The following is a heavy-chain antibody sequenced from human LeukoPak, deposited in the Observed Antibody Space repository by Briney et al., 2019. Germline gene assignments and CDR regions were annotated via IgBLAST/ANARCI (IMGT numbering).Heavy chain of an antibody. CDR2: INPNSGGT. J-gene: IGHJ6*02. CDR1: GYTFTGYY. V-gene: IGHV1-2*02. CDR3: ARAIRYFDPYCGMDV. Sequence: ASVKVSCKASGYTFTGYYMHWVRQAPGQGLEWMGWINPNSGGTNYAQKFQGRVTMTRDTSISTAYMELSRLRSDDTAVYYCARAIRYFDPYCGMDVWGQGTTVTVSS. D-gene: IGHD3-9*01.